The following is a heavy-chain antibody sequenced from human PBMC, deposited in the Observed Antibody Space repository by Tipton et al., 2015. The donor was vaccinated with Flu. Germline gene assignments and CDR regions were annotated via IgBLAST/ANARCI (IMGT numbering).Heavy chain of an antibody. CDR1: EFTVSSNY. CDR2: IYSDGST. J-gene: IGHJ5*02. CDR3: ARGQGANP. V-gene: IGHV3-53*01. Sequence: GSLRLSCAASEFTVSSNYMSWVRQAPGKGLEWVSVIYSDGSTYYIDSVKGRFTISRDNSKNMLSLEMNSLRAEDTAVYYCARGQGANPWGQGTLVTVSS.